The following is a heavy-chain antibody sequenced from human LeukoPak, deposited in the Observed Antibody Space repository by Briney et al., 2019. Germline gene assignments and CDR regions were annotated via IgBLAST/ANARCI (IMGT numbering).Heavy chain of an antibody. D-gene: IGHD6-13*01. V-gene: IGHV4-4*07. Sequence: SETLSLTCTVSGGSISSYYWSWIRQPAGKGLEWIGRIYTSGSTNYNPSLKSRVTMSVDTSKNQFSLKLSSVTAADTAVYYCARETWQQLVQGSWFDPWGQGTLVTVSS. CDR3: ARETWQQLVQGSWFDP. CDR2: IYTSGST. J-gene: IGHJ5*02. CDR1: GGSISSYY.